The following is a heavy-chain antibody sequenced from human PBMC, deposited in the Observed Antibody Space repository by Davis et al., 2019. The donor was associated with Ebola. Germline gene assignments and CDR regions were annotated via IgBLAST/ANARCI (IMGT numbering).Heavy chain of an antibody. CDR2: IIPILGIA. CDR3: ARDRYYDRSGYSFDY. CDR1: GGTFSSYA. V-gene: IGHV1-69*04. J-gene: IGHJ4*02. Sequence: SVKVSCKASGGTFSSYAISWVRQAPGQGLEWMGRIIPILGIANYAQKFQGRVTITADKSTSTAYMELSSLRSEDTAVYYCARDRYYDRSGYSFDYWGQGTLVTVSS. D-gene: IGHD3-22*01.